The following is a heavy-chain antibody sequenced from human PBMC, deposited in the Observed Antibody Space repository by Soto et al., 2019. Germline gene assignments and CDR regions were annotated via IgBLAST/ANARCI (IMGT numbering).Heavy chain of an antibody. CDR2: IYYSGST. J-gene: IGHJ6*02. D-gene: IGHD3-22*01. CDR3: AREGYDSRTYYYYGMAV. V-gene: IGHV4-59*01. Sequence: SETLSLTCTVSGGSISSYYWNWIRQPPGKGLEWIGYIYYSGSTNYNPSLKSRVTISVDTSKNQFSLKLSSVTAADTAVYYCAREGYDSRTYYYYGMAVGAKGPRSPSP. CDR1: GGSISSYY.